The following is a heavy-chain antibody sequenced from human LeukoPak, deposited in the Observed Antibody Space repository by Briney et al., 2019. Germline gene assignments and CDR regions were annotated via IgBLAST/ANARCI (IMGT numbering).Heavy chain of an antibody. CDR1: GFTFSSYA. J-gene: IGHJ4*02. V-gene: IGHV3-23*01. D-gene: IGHD6-19*01. CDR3: AIVIGSGWSHDY. CDR2: ISGSGGST. Sequence: GGSLRLSCAASGFTFSSYAMSWVRRAPGKGLEWVSGISGSGGSTYYADSVKGRFTISRDNSKNTLYLQMNSLRAEDTAVYYCAIVIGSGWSHDYWGQGTLVTVSS.